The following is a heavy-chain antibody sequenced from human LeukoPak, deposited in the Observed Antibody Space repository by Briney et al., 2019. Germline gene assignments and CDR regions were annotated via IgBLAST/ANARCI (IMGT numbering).Heavy chain of an antibody. CDR1: GFTFSSYA. D-gene: IGHD3-22*01. CDR2: ISDDGSNK. J-gene: IGHJ1*01. CDR3: AKEAISDYYDSSGYYATEYFQH. V-gene: IGHV3-30*18. Sequence: PGRSLRLSCAASGFTFSSYAMHWVRQAPGKGLEWVAVISDDGSNKYSADSVKGRFTISRDNSKNTLYLQMNSVRTEDSAVYYCAKEAISDYYDSSGYYATEYFQHWGQGTLVTVSS.